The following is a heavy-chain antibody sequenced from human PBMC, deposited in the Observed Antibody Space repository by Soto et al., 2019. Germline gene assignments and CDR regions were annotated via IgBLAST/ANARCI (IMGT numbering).Heavy chain of an antibody. D-gene: IGHD3-22*01. CDR1: GFSISSYY. Sequence: SETLSLTCTFSGFSISSYYWSWIRQPPGKGLEWIGYIYYSGSTNYNPSLKSRVTISVDTSKNQFSLKLSSVTAADTAVYYCARDDYDSSGYPSWFDPWGQGTLVTVSS. V-gene: IGHV4-59*12. J-gene: IGHJ5*02. CDR3: ARDDYDSSGYPSWFDP. CDR2: IYYSGST.